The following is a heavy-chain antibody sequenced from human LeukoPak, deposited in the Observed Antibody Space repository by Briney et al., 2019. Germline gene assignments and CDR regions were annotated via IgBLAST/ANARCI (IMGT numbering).Heavy chain of an antibody. CDR3: ARRYTSNWSHFDY. V-gene: IGHV4-59*01. J-gene: IGHJ4*02. D-gene: IGHD6-13*01. CDR1: GCSISSYY. CDR2: IYNSGST. Sequence: PSETLSLTCTVSGCSISSYYWNWIRQPPGQGVEWIGYIYNSGSTGYNSSLKSRVTISVDTSKNQFSLKLSSVTAADTAIYYCARRYTSNWSHFDYWGQGILVTVSS.